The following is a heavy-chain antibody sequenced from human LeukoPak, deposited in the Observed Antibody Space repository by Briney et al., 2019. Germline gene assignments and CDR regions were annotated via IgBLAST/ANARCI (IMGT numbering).Heavy chain of an antibody. V-gene: IGHV3-73*01. Sequence: GGSLKLSCAASGFTFSGSAMHWVRQASGKGLEWVGRIRSKANSYATAYAASGKGRFTISRDDSKNTAYLQMNSLKPEDTAVYYCTRPRYCSSTSCSDMDVWGQGTTVTVSS. CDR3: TRPRYCSSTSCSDMDV. J-gene: IGHJ6*02. D-gene: IGHD2-2*01. CDR2: IRSKANSYAT. CDR1: GFTFSGSA.